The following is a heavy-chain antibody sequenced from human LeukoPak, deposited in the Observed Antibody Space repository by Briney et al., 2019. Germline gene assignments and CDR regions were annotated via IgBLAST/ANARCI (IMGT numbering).Heavy chain of an antibody. CDR2: INPSESVK. CDR1: GFTFSSYW. V-gene: IGHV3-7*03. CDR3: ARGGGLDV. J-gene: IGHJ6*02. Sequence: GGSLRHSCAASGFTFSSYWMNWARQAPGKGLEWVASINPSESVKYYVNSVKGRFTISRDNAKNSLYLQMSNLRAEDTAVYFCARGGGLDVWGQGATVTVSS. D-gene: IGHD3-16*01.